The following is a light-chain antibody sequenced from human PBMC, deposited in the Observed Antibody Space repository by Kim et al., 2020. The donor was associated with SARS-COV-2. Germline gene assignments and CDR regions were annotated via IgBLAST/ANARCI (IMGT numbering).Light chain of an antibody. CDR1: QSVSASH. J-gene: IGKJ2*01. Sequence: SPRDRATLSCRARQSVSASHMLWYQQRPGRPPRLLIYATSSRATGIPDRCTGGGSGTDFTLTTSRLEPEDFAVYYCQLYGSSRMYTFGQGTKLEI. V-gene: IGKV3-20*01. CDR2: ATS. CDR3: QLYGSSRMYT.